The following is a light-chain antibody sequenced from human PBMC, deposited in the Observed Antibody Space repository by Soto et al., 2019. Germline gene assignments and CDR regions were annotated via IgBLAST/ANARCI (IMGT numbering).Light chain of an antibody. V-gene: IGKV1-5*03. J-gene: IGKJ1*01. CDR2: KAS. Sequence: DIQMTQSPSTLSASVGDRVTITCRASQSICSWLAWYQQKAGEAPKLLIYKASSLESGVPSRFGGSGSGTEFTLTISSLQSDDFATYYCQQYNVYPWTFGQGTKVEIK. CDR3: QQYNVYPWT. CDR1: QSICSW.